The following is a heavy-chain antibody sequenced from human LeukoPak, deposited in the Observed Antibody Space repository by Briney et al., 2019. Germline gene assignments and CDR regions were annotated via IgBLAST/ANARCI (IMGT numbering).Heavy chain of an antibody. CDR3: ARLRLYCSSTSCYHAFDI. J-gene: IGHJ3*02. D-gene: IGHD2-2*01. CDR2: IYYSGST. V-gene: IGHV4-59*12. Sequence: PSETLSLTCTVSGGSISSYYWSWIRQPPGKGLEWIGYIYYSGSTNYNPSLKSRVTISVDTSKNQFSLKLSSVTAADTAVYYCARLRLYCSSTSCYHAFDIWGQGTMVTVSS. CDR1: GGSISSYY.